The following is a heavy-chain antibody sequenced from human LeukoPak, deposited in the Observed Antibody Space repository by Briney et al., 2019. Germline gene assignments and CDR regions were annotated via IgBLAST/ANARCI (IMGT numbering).Heavy chain of an antibody. J-gene: IGHJ4*02. CDR2: ISSSSSYI. CDR3: AILIAAAGTLLDY. Sequence: GGSLRLSCAASGFTFSSYSMNWVRQAPGKGLEWVSSISSSSSYIYYADSVKGRFTISRDNAKNSLYLQMNSLRAEDTAVYYCAILIAAAGTLLDYWGQGTLVTVSS. CDR1: GFTFSSYS. V-gene: IGHV3-21*01. D-gene: IGHD6-13*01.